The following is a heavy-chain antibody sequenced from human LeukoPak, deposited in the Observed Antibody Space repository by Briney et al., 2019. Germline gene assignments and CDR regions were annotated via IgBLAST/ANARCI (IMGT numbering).Heavy chain of an antibody. D-gene: IGHD2-2*01. CDR1: GFSFRSYW. CDR3: GTDNVYCSRTSCHQTFDY. Sequence: GGSLRLSCAASGFSFRSYWMSWVRQAPGKGLEWVAIIKQDGSERYYVDSVKGRFTISRDNSRNSLYLQMDILRAEDTAVYYCGTDNVYCSRTSCHQTFDYWGQGTLVTVPS. CDR2: IKQDGSER. J-gene: IGHJ4*02. V-gene: IGHV3-7*01.